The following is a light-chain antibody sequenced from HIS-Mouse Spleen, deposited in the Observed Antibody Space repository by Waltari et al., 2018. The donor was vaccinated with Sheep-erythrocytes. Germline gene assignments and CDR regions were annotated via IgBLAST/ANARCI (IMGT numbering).Light chain of an antibody. CDR2: DAS. V-gene: IGKV3-11*01. CDR1: QSVSSY. CDR3: QQRSNWYT. J-gene: IGKJ2*01. Sequence: EIVLTQSPATLSLSPGEIATLSCSASQSVSSYLSWYQQKPGQAPRLLISDASNMATVIAARFSGSGSGTDFTLTISSLEPEDFAVYYCQQRSNWYTFGQGTKLEIK.